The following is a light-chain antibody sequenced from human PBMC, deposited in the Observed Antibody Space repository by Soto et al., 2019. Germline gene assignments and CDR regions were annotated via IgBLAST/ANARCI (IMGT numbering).Light chain of an antibody. CDR1: HTSATY. CDR3: QQTYTXPQT. CDR2: EES. J-gene: IGKJ1*01. V-gene: IGKV1-39*01. Sequence: DIQMTQSPSSLSASVLYRLTITCRANHTSATYINWYQQKSGSAPRLLIYEESVFKSGVPSRFSGSGSGKHLVLKISNFQPEDSATYFAQQTYTXPQTVGQGTKV.